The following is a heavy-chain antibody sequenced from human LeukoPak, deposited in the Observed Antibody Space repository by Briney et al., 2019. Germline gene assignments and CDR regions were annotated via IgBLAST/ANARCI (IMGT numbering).Heavy chain of an antibody. V-gene: IGHV4-61*02. D-gene: IGHD3-22*01. CDR1: GGSISSDNYS. CDR2: VYTSGGT. J-gene: IGHJ5*02. CDR3: AREKIGYYDGSGRGWFDP. Sequence: PSETLSLTCTVSGGSISSDNYSWSWIRQPAGKGLEWIGRVYTSGGTNYNPSLKSRVTISVDTSKKQFSLKLSSVTAADTAVYYCAREKIGYYDGSGRGWFDPWGQGTLVTVSS.